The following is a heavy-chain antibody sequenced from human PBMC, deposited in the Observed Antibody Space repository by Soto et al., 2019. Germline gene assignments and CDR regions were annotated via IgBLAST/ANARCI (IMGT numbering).Heavy chain of an antibody. D-gene: IGHD6-19*01. CDR1: GGSISSGGYY. J-gene: IGHJ2*01. V-gene: IGHV4-31*03. CDR2: IYYSGST. CDR3: ARGGRVGGFPGWWYFDL. Sequence: QVQLQESGPGLVKPSQTLSLTCTVSGGSISSGGYYWSWIRQHPGKGLEWIGYIYYSGSTYYNPSLKSRVTISVDTSKNQFSLKLSSVTAADTAVYYCARGGRVGGFPGWWYFDLWGRGTLVTVSS.